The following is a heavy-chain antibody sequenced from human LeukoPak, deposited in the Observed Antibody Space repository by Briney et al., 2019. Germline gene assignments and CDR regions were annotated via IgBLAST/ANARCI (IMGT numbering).Heavy chain of an antibody. J-gene: IGHJ4*02. D-gene: IGHD6-19*01. CDR2: ISAYNGNT. Sequence: ASVKVSCKASGYTFTSYGISWVRQAPGQGLEWMGWISAYNGNTNYAQELQGRVTMTTDTSTSTAYMELRSLRSDDTAVYYCARGTSSGWYWSYFDYWGQGTLVTVSS. CDR3: ARGTSSGWYWSYFDY. CDR1: GYTFTSYG. V-gene: IGHV1-18*01.